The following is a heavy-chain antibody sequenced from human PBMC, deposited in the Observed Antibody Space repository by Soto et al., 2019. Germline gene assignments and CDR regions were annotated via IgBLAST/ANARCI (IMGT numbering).Heavy chain of an antibody. V-gene: IGHV4-30-2*01. J-gene: IGHJ3*02. CDR3: ARALYPSDAFDI. CDR2: IYHSGSA. CDR1: GGSISSGGSS. Sequence: QLQLQESGSGLVRPSETLSLTCAVSGGSISSGGSSWSWIRQPPGKGLEWIGYIYHSGSAYYNPSLKSRVTILGDKYKNQFSLELSSVTAADTAVYYCARALYPSDAFDIWGRGTMVTVSS.